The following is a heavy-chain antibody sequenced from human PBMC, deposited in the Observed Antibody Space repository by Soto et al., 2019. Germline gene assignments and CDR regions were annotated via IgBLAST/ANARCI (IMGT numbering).Heavy chain of an antibody. CDR3: ARGTAMVQIFDY. V-gene: IGHV3-48*02. CDR2: LSSSSSTI. CDR1: GFTFSSYS. J-gene: IGHJ4*02. D-gene: IGHD5-18*01. Sequence: PGGSLRLSCAAYGFTFSSYSMNWVRQAPGKGLEWVSYLSSSSSTINYADSLKGRFTISRDNAKNSLYLQMNSLRDEDTAVYYCARGTAMVQIFDYWGQGT.